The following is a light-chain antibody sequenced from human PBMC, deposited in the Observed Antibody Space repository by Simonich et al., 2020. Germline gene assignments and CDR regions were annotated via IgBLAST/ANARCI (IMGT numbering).Light chain of an antibody. V-gene: IGKV1-8*01. CDR3: QQYDNLPYT. CDR2: AAS. CDR1: QGISSY. J-gene: IGKJ2*01. Sequence: AIRMTQSPSSLSASTGDRVTITCRASQGISSYLAWYQQKPGKAPKLLIYAASTLQRGVPSRFSGSGSGTDFTLTISCLQSEDFATYYCQQYDNLPYTFGQGTKLEIK.